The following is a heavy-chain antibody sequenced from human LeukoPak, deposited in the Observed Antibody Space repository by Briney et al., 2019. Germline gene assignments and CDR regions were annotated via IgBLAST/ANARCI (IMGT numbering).Heavy chain of an antibody. J-gene: IGHJ4*02. V-gene: IGHV1-24*01. CDR3: ATAGVRGVIITDFDY. CDR1: GYTLTELS. D-gene: IGHD3-10*01. Sequence: ASVKVSCKVSGYTLTELSMHWVRQAPGKGLEWMGGFDSEDGETIYAQKFQGRVTMTEDTSTDTAYMELSSLRSEDTAVYYCATAGVRGVIITDFDYWGQGTLVTVSS. CDR2: FDSEDGET.